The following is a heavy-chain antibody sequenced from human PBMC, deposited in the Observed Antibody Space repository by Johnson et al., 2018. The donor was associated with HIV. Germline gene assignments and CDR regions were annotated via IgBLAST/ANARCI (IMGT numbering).Heavy chain of an antibody. CDR1: GFTFSSYA. V-gene: IGHV3-33*06. CDR3: AKDPVGATWAFDI. D-gene: IGHD1-26*01. Sequence: QMMLVESGGGVVQPGRSLRLSCAASGFTFSSYAMHWVRQAPGKGLEGVAVIWYDGSNKYYADSVKGRFTISRDNSKNTLYLQMNSLRAEDTAVYYCAKDPVGATWAFDIGGQG. CDR2: IWYDGSNK. J-gene: IGHJ3*02.